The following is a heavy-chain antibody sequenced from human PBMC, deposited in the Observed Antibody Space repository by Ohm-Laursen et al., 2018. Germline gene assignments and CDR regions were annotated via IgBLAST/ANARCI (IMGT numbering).Heavy chain of an antibody. J-gene: IGHJ4*02. CDR1: GGSISSHY. D-gene: IGHD3-16*01. CDR3: ARAWGPGLDY. Sequence: SETLSLTCTVSGGSISSHYWSWIRQPPGKGLEWIGYIYYSGSTNYNPSLKSRVTISVDTSKNQFSLKLSSVTAADTAVYYCARAWGPGLDYWGQGTLVTVSS. CDR2: IYYSGST. V-gene: IGHV4-59*11.